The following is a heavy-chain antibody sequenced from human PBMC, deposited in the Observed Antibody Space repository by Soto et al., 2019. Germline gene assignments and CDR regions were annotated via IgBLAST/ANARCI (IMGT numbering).Heavy chain of an antibody. CDR2: IIPILGIA. D-gene: IGHD5-18*01. Sequence: SVKVSCKASGGTFSSYTISWVRQAPGQGLEWMGRIIPILGIANYAQKFQGRVTITADKSTSTAYMELSSVRSEDPAVYYCARDKDTAMVTEYWGQGTLVTVSS. V-gene: IGHV1-69*04. J-gene: IGHJ4*02. CDR1: GGTFSSYT. CDR3: ARDKDTAMVTEY.